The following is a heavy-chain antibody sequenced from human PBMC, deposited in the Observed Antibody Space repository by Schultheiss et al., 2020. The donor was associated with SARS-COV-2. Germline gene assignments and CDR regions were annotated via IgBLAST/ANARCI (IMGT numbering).Heavy chain of an antibody. J-gene: IGHJ4*02. CDR3: AREYAVRGNFDS. V-gene: IGHV3-74*01. CDR2: ISWNSGSI. D-gene: IGHD1-26*01. Sequence: GGSLRLSCAASGFTFSSYWMHWVRQAPGKGLVWVSGISWNSGSIGYADSVKGRFTISRDNAKNTLYLQMNSLRAEDTAVYYCAREYAVRGNFDSWGPGTLVTVSS. CDR1: GFTFSSYW.